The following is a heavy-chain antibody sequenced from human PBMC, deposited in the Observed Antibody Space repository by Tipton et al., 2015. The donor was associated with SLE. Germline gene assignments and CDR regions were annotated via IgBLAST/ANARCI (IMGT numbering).Heavy chain of an antibody. CDR1: GGSISSGSYY. Sequence: TLSLTYTVSGGSISSGSYYWSWIRQPAGKALEWIGHIYSSGSTNYNPSLKSRGTISVDTSKNQLSLRLNSVTAADTAVYYCARRGHGSGTWGQGTLVTVSS. CDR2: IYSSGST. J-gene: IGHJ5*02. D-gene: IGHD3-10*01. CDR3: ARRGHGSGT. V-gene: IGHV4-61*09.